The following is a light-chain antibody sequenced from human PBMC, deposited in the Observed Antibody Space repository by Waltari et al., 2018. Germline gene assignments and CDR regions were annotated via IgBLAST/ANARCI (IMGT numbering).Light chain of an antibody. V-gene: IGLV2-14*01. Sequence: QSALTQPASVSGSPGQSITVSCTGTSSDVGGHNYVSWYQQHPGKAPKALIYEVSNRPSGVSNRFYGSKSGNMASLTISVLQPEDEADYYCSSYSSSSTWVFGGGTELTVL. J-gene: IGLJ3*02. CDR3: SSYSSSSTWV. CDR1: SSDVGGHNY. CDR2: EVS.